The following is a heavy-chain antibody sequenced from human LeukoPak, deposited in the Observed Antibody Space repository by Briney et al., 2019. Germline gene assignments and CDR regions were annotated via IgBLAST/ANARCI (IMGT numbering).Heavy chain of an antibody. CDR3: AKVGFKYDFWSGYFPSYGMDV. D-gene: IGHD3-3*01. J-gene: IGHJ6*02. CDR1: GFTFDDYA. V-gene: IGHV3-9*01. Sequence: PGGSLRLSCAASGFTFDDYAMHWVRQAPGKGLEWVSGISWNSGSIGYADSVKGRFTISRDNAKNPLYLQMNSLRAEDTALYYCAKVGFKYDFWSGYFPSYGMDVWGQGTTVTVSS. CDR2: ISWNSGSI.